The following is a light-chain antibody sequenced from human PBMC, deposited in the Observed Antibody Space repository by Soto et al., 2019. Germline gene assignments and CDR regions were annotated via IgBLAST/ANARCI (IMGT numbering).Light chain of an antibody. CDR2: DVS. Sequence: QSALTQPASVSGSPGQSISISCTGTSSDIGGYNHVSWYQQHPGKAPNLMIYDVSNRPSGVSNRFSGSKSGNTASLTISGLQAEDEADYYCSSWTTSSTPLYVFGTGTKLTVL. CDR1: SSDIGGYNH. CDR3: SSWTTSSTPLYV. V-gene: IGLV2-14*03. J-gene: IGLJ1*01.